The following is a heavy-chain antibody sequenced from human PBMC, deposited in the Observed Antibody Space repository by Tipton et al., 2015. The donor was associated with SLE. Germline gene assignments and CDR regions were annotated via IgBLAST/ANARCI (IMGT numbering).Heavy chain of an antibody. CDR3: ARSSWYDFWSGYYSERYFDL. CDR2: IYSGGST. D-gene: IGHD3-3*01. V-gene: IGHV3-53*05. CDR1: GFTVSTNY. Sequence: GSLRLSCAASGFTVSTNYMTWVRQAPGKGLEWVSLIYSGGSTSYADSVKGRFTISRDNSKNTLYLQMNSLGAEDTAVYYCARSSWYDFWSGYYSERYFDLWGRGTLVTVSS. J-gene: IGHJ2*01.